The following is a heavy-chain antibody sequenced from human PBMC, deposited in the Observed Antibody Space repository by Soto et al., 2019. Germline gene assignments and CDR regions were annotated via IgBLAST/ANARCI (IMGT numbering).Heavy chain of an antibody. Sequence: QVQLVQSGAEVKKPGSSVKVSCKAFGGTFSSYTISWVRQASGQGLEWRGRIIPILGIADYAQKFQGRVTISADKSTSTACMELISLRSEDTAVYYCAKDGDCSSTSCYYAPISFYIWGQGTMVTVSS. V-gene: IGHV1-69*02. CDR3: AKDGDCSSTSCYYAPISFYI. D-gene: IGHD2-2*01. J-gene: IGHJ3*02. CDR1: GGTFSSYT. CDR2: IIPILGIA.